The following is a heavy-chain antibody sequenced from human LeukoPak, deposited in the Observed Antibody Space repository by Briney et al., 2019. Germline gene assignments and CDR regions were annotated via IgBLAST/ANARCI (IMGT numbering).Heavy chain of an antibody. D-gene: IGHD1-7*01. V-gene: IGHV4-39*07. CDR1: GGAIFNSNFY. CDR2: IYYHGTT. Sequence: PSETLSLTCTVSGGAIFNSNFYWGWFRQSPGKGLEWIASIYYHGTTCYNPALKRRVTISVDTSKNQFSLKVKDVTAADTAMYYCARDGRYNWNYWWFDPWGQGTLVIVSS. J-gene: IGHJ5*02. CDR3: ARDGRYNWNYWWFDP.